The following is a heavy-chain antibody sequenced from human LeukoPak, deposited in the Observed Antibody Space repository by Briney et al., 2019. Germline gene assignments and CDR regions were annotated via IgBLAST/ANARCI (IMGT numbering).Heavy chain of an antibody. J-gene: IGHJ3*02. V-gene: IGHV1-69*02. CDR3: ARYCSSTSCYSDAFDI. CDR1: GGTFSSYT. CDR2: IIPILGIE. D-gene: IGHD2-2*01. Sequence: ASVKVSCKASGGTFSSYTISWVRQAPGQGLEWMGGIIPILGIENYAQKFQGRVTITADKSTSTAYMELSRLRSEDTAVYYCARYCSSTSCYSDAFDIWGQGTMVTVSS.